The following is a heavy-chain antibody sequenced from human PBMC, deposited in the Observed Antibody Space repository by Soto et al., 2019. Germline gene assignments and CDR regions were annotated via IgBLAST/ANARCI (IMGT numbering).Heavy chain of an antibody. CDR2: ISGGGAST. CDR1: GFTFSSYS. CDR3: AKGPTAGGTYWIDF. J-gene: IGHJ4*02. V-gene: IGHV3-23*01. D-gene: IGHD6-13*01. Sequence: SLRLSCAASGFTFSSYSMSWVRQAPGKGLEWVSAISGGGASTYYAGSAKGRFTISRDNSRNTLYLQINSLRAEDMAIYYCAKGPTAGGTYWIDFWGQGTQVTVSS.